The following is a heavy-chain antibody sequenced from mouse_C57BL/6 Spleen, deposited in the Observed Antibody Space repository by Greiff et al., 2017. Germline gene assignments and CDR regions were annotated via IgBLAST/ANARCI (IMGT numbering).Heavy chain of an antibody. CDR1: GYTFTSYW. Sequence: QVHVKQPGAELVRPGSSVKLSCKASGYTFTSYWMDWVKQRPGQGLEWIGNIYPSDSETHYNQKFKDKATLTVDKSSSTAYMQLSSLTSEDSAVYYCARGGSGFDYWGQGTTLTVSS. D-gene: IGHD1-1*01. J-gene: IGHJ2*01. V-gene: IGHV1-61*01. CDR3: ARGGSGFDY. CDR2: IYPSDSET.